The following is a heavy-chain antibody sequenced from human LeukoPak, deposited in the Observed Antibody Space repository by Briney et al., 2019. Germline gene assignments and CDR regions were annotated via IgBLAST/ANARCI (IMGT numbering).Heavy chain of an antibody. CDR2: INHSGST. CDR1: GGSFSGYY. D-gene: IGHD3-9*01. Sequence: PSETLSLTCAVYGGSFSGYYWSWIRQPPGKGLEWIGEINHSGSTNYNPSLKSRVTISVDTSKNQFSLKLSSVTAADTAVYYCARGDDYDILTGYYYPPDYWGQGTLVTVSS. V-gene: IGHV4-34*01. CDR3: ARGDDYDILTGYYYPPDY. J-gene: IGHJ4*02.